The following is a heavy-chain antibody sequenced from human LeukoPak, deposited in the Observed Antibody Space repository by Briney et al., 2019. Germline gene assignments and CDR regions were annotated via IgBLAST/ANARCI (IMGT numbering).Heavy chain of an antibody. CDR2: ISGSGGST. D-gene: IGHD4-17*01. CDR1: GFTFTSYA. Sequence: GGSLRLSCAASGFTFTSYAMNWVRQAPGKGLEWVSSISGSGGSTYYADSVKGRFTISRDNSKNTLFLQMNSLRVEDTAVYYCAKHYGSDYYGMDVWGQGTTVTVSS. CDR3: AKHYGSDYYGMDV. J-gene: IGHJ6*02. V-gene: IGHV3-23*01.